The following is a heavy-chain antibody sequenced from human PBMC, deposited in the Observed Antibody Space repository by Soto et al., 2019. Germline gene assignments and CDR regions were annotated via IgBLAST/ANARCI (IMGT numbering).Heavy chain of an antibody. V-gene: IGHV3-73*01. CDR2: IRSKANNYAT. CDR3: TATTVTTGFDY. CDR1: GFTFSGSA. D-gene: IGHD4-17*01. J-gene: IGHJ4*02. Sequence: EVQLVESGGGLVQPGGSLKLSCAASGFTFSGSAIHWVRQASGKGLEWVGRIRSKANNYATEYAASVKGRFTISREDSKDTAYLQMSSLQTDDTAVYCCTATTVTTGFDYWGQGTLVTVSS.